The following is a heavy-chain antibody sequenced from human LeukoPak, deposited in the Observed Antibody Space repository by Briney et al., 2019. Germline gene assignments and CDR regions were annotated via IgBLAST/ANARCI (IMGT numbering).Heavy chain of an antibody. CDR1: GFTFSSYA. CDR3: AKYGDYYDSSGYYYEGWFDP. V-gene: IGHV3-23*01. Sequence: GGSLRLSCAASGFTFSSYAMSWVRQAPGKGLEWVSAISGSGGSTYYADSVKGRFTIPRDNSKNTLYLQMNSLRAEDTAVYYCAKYGDYYDSSGYYYEGWFDPWGQGTLVTVSS. D-gene: IGHD3-22*01. J-gene: IGHJ5*02. CDR2: ISGSGGST.